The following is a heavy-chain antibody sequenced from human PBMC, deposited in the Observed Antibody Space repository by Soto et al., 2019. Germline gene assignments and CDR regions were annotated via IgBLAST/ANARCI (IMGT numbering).Heavy chain of an antibody. CDR1: GFTFSSYA. Sequence: PXGSLRLSCAAAGFTFSSYAMHWVRQAPGKGLEWVAVISYDGSNKYYADSVKGRFTISRDNSKNTLYLQMNSLRAEDTAVYYCARDMAPLKWLLLVPDAFDIWGQGTMVTVSS. V-gene: IGHV3-30-3*01. D-gene: IGHD3-22*01. CDR3: ARDMAPLKWLLLVPDAFDI. J-gene: IGHJ3*02. CDR2: ISYDGSNK.